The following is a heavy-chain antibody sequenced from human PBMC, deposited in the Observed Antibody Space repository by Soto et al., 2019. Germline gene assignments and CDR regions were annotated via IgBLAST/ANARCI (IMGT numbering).Heavy chain of an antibody. V-gene: IGHV3-23*01. D-gene: IGHD6-19*01. CDR3: AKEGTSGLYYFDY. CDR1: GFTFSSYA. Sequence: LRLSCAASGFTFSSYAMSWVRQAPGKGLEWVSAISGSGDTTYYADSVKGRFTISRDNSRNTLYLQMNSLRAGDSAKYYCAKEGTSGLYYFDYWGPGTLVTVSS. J-gene: IGHJ4*02. CDR2: ISGSGDTT.